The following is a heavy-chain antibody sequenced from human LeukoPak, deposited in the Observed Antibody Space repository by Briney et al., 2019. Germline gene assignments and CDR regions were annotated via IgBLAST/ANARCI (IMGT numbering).Heavy chain of an antibody. D-gene: IGHD5-24*01. Sequence: ASVKVSCKASAYTFTCYGICWVRQAPGQGLERMGLINPTGGSTGYAHKFQGRVTMTRDMSTSTDYMELSSLRSEDTAIYYCARVRDGYNDAYDIWGQGTMVIVSS. V-gene: IGHV1-46*01. J-gene: IGHJ3*02. CDR2: INPTGGST. CDR3: ARVRDGYNDAYDI. CDR1: AYTFTCYG.